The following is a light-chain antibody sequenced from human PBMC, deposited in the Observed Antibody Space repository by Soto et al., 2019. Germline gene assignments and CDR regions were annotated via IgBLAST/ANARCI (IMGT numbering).Light chain of an antibody. CDR3: CSYAGSYPWV. CDR1: SSDVGGYNY. Sequence: QSALTQPRSVSGSPGQSVTISCTGTSSDVGGYNYVSWYQQHPGKVPKLMIYDVTKRPSGVPDRFSGSKSGNTASLSISGLQAEDEADYYCCSYAGSYPWVSGGGTKLTVL. J-gene: IGLJ3*02. CDR2: DVT. V-gene: IGLV2-11*01.